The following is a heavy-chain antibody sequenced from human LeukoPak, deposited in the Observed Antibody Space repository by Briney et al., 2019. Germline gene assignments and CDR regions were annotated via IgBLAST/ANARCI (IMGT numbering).Heavy chain of an antibody. CDR2: LSSVSGGT. Sequence: ASVKVSCKASAYPFTDYFIHWVRQAPRQGLEWMGWLSSVSGGTNYARQFQGRVTMTRDTSTTTAYMELSSLRSDDTAVYFCARGGTVGVVRPFDIWGQGTMVTVSS. CDR1: AYPFTDYF. D-gene: IGHD1-26*01. CDR3: ARGGTVGVVRPFDI. V-gene: IGHV1-2*02. J-gene: IGHJ3*02.